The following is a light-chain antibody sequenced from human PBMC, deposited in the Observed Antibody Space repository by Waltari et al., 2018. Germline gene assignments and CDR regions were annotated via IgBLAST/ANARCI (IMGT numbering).Light chain of an antibody. CDR1: QGISSY. Sequence: AIRMTQSPSSFSASTGDRVTITCRASQGISSYLAWYQQKPGKAPKLLIYAASPLQSGVPSRFSGSGSGTDFTLTISCLQSEDFASYYCQQYYSYPRTFGPVTKVDIK. CDR3: QQYYSYPRT. J-gene: IGKJ3*01. V-gene: IGKV1-8*01. CDR2: AAS.